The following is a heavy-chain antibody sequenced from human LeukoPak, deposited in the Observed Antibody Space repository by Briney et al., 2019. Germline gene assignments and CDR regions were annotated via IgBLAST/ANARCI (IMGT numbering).Heavy chain of an antibody. Sequence: ASVKVSCKASGYTFTSYDINWVRQATGQGLEWMGWMNPNSGNTGYAQKFQGRVTITRNTSISTAYMELSSLRSEDTAVYYCARGGGYSGSYCWLGYYYYYMDVWGKGTTVTVSS. J-gene: IGHJ6*03. CDR3: ARGGGYSGSYCWLGYYYYYMDV. CDR2: MNPNSGNT. CDR1: GYTFTSYD. V-gene: IGHV1-8*03. D-gene: IGHD1-26*01.